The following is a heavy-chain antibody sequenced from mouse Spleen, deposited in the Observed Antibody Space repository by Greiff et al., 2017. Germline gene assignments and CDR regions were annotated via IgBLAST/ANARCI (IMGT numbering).Heavy chain of an antibody. Sequence: VKLMESGPGLVAPSQSLSITCTVSGFSLTSYGVHWVRQPPGKGLEWLGVIWAGGSTNYNSALMSRLSISKDNSKSQVFLKMNSLQTDDTAMYYCARQNDGYYWYFDVWGAGTTVTVSS. V-gene: IGHV2-9*02. CDR1: GFSLTSYG. J-gene: IGHJ1*01. D-gene: IGHD2-3*01. CDR3: ARQNDGYYWYFDV. CDR2: IWAGGST.